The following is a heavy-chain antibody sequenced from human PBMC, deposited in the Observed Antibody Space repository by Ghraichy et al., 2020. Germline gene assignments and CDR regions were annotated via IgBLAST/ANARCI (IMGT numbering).Heavy chain of an antibody. Sequence: GESLNISCAASGFSFSSYWMTWVRQAPGKGLEWVAIINQDATDKNYVDSVKGRFTISRDNAKNSLYLQMNSLRAEDTAVYYCARDVGYCADCWGQGTLVTVSS. V-gene: IGHV3-7*01. CDR3: ARDVGYCADC. D-gene: IGHD2-15*01. CDR2: INQDATDK. J-gene: IGHJ4*02. CDR1: GFSFSSYW.